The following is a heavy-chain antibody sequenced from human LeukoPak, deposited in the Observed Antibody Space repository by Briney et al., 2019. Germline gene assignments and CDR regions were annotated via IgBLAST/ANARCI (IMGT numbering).Heavy chain of an antibody. J-gene: IGHJ4*02. CDR1: GFTFSSYG. CDR2: IRYDGSNK. Sequence: GGSLRLSCAASGFTFSSYGMHWVRQAPGKGLEWVAFIRYDGSNKYYADSVKGRFTISRDNSKNTLYLQMNSLRAEDTAVYYCATDYEFWSGYDYWGQGTLVTVSS. CDR3: ATDYEFWSGYDY. V-gene: IGHV3-30*02. D-gene: IGHD3-3*01.